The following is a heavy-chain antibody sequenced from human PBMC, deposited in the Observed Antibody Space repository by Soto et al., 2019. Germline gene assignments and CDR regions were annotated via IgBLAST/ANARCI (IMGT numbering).Heavy chain of an antibody. CDR3: ARDRADYDYVWGSYERDY. Sequence: ASVKVSCKASGYTFTGYYMHWVRQAPGQGLEWMGWINPNSGGTNYAQKFQGRVTMTRDTSISTAYMELRRLRSDDTAVYYCARDRADYDYVWGSYERDYWGHGTLVTVSS. CDR2: INPNSGGT. D-gene: IGHD3-16*01. CDR1: GYTFTGYY. V-gene: IGHV1-2*02. J-gene: IGHJ4*01.